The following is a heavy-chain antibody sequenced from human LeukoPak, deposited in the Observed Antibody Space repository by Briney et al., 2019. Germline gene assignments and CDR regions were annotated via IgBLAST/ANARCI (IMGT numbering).Heavy chain of an antibody. Sequence: SETLSLTCTVSGGSVSSGSYYWSWIRQPPGKGLEWIGYIYYSGSTNYNPSLKSRVTISVDTSKNQFSLKLSSVTAADTAVYYCARGYSLGYYYDSSGYYGDYFDYWGQGTLVTVSS. CDR1: GGSVSSGSYY. J-gene: IGHJ4*02. CDR2: IYYSGST. D-gene: IGHD3-22*01. V-gene: IGHV4-61*01. CDR3: ARGYSLGYYYDSSGYYGDYFDY.